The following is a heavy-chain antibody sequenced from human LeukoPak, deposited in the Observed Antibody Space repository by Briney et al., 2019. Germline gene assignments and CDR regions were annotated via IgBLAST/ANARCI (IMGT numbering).Heavy chain of an antibody. V-gene: IGHV3-74*01. CDR1: GFTFSSYW. D-gene: IGHD5-24*01. CDR2: INSDGSST. J-gene: IGHJ4*02. CDR3: ARGQDGYNTIDY. Sequence: GGSLRLPCAASGFTFSSYWMHWVRQAPGKGLVWVSRINSDGSSTNYADSVKGRFTISRDNAKNTLYLQMNSLRAEDTAVYYCARGQDGYNTIDYWGQGTLVTVSS.